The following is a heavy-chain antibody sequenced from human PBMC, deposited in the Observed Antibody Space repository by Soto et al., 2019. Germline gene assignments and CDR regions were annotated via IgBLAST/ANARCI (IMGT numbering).Heavy chain of an antibody. Sequence: SVKVSCKASGGTFSSYAISWVRLAPGQGLEWMGGIIPIFGTANYAQKFQGRVTITADESTSTAYMELSSLRSEDTAVYYCARDRSGIAVAGTGTFDIWGQGTMVTVSS. D-gene: IGHD6-19*01. CDR1: GGTFSSYA. CDR3: ARDRSGIAVAGTGTFDI. V-gene: IGHV1-69*13. CDR2: IIPIFGTA. J-gene: IGHJ3*02.